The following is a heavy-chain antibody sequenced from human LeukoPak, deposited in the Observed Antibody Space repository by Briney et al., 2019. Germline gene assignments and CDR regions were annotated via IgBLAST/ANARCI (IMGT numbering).Heavy chain of an antibody. J-gene: IGHJ6*03. D-gene: IGHD3-10*01. CDR3: ARGPSITMVRGGQWYYYMDV. CDR1: GGSISSYY. Sequence: PSETLSLTCTVSGGSISSYYWSWIRQPPGKGLKWIGNIYYSGYTTYSPSLTSRVTISVDTSKNQFSLKLSSVTAADTAVYYCARGPSITMVRGGQWYYYMDVWGKGTTVTISS. V-gene: IGHV4-59*01. CDR2: IYYSGYT.